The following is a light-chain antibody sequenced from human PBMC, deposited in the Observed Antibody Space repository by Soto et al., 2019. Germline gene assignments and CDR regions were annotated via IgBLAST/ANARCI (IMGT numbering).Light chain of an antibody. J-gene: IGKJ5*01. V-gene: IGKV3-20*01. CDR3: QQYGSWLIT. CDR1: QSVHNF. Sequence: EVVLTQFPATLSLSPVDRAALSCKASQSVHNFLAWYQQRPGQAPRLLIYGASNRAAGIPARFSGSGSGTDFTLTISRLEPEDFAVYYCQQYGSWLITFGQGTRLEIK. CDR2: GAS.